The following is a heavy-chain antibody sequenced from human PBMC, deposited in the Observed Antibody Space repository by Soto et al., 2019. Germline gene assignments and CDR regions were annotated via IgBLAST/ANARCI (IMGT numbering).Heavy chain of an antibody. Sequence: SXKVSYKVSGYTXNELSMNWVRQAPGKGLEWMGGFDHEDGETIYAQKFQGRVTMTDDTSTDTAYMELSSLRSEDTAVYYCATDFSYYDFWSGPPADNWGQGTLVTVSS. CDR2: FDHEDGET. V-gene: IGHV1-24*01. J-gene: IGHJ4*02. CDR3: ATDFSYYDFWSGPPADN. CDR1: GYTXNELS. D-gene: IGHD3-3*01.